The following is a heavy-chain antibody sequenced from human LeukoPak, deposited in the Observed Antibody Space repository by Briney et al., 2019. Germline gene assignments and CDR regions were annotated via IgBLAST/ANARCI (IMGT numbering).Heavy chain of an antibody. CDR1: GGSFSGYY. CDR3: ARGGVDIVATPWVRVTVTRNIKGYFDY. J-gene: IGHJ4*02. Sequence: PSETLSLTCAVYGGSFSGYYWSWIRQPPGKGLEWIGEINHSGSTNYNPSLKSRVTISVDTSKNQFSLKLSSVTAADTAVYYCARGGVDIVATPWVRVTVTRNIKGYFDYWGQGTLVTVSS. V-gene: IGHV4-34*01. D-gene: IGHD5-12*01. CDR2: INHSGST.